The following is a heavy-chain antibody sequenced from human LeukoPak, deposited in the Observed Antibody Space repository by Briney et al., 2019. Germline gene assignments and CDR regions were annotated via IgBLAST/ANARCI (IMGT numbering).Heavy chain of an antibody. D-gene: IGHD6-6*01. CDR3: ARGPNSNWSGLDF. J-gene: IGHJ4*02. Sequence: GGSLRLSCAASGFTVSSNYMSWVRQAPGKGLVWVSRISPTGSTTSYADSVKGRFTVSRDNAKNTLYLQVNNLRAEDTAVYYCARGPNSNWSGLDFWGQGTLLTVSS. V-gene: IGHV3-74*01. CDR2: ISPTGSTT. CDR1: GFTVSSNY.